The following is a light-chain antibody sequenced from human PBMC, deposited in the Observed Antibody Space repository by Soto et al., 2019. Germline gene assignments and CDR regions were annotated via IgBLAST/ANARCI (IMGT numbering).Light chain of an antibody. J-gene: IGKJ5*01. Sequence: DIQMTQSPSTLSASIGDRVTITCRASESISSWLAWYQQKPGKAPKLLIYDVSSLESGVPSRFSGSGSGTEFTLTISSLQPDDFATYYCQQLNSYPITFGQGTRLEVK. V-gene: IGKV1-5*01. CDR2: DVS. CDR1: ESISSW. CDR3: QQLNSYPIT.